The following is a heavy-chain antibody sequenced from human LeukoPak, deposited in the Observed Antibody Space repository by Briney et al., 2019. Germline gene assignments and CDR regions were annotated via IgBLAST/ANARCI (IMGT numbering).Heavy chain of an antibody. Sequence: PSETLSLTCAVSGGSISSGGYSWSWIRQPPGKGLEWIGYIYHSGSTYYNPSLKSRVTISVDRSKNQFSLKLSSVTAADTAVYYCARGSVYCSSTSCYPDTFGFWGQGTLVTVSS. D-gene: IGHD2-2*01. J-gene: IGHJ4*02. V-gene: IGHV4-30-2*01. CDR3: ARGSVYCSSTSCYPDTFGF. CDR2: IYHSGST. CDR1: GGSISSGGYS.